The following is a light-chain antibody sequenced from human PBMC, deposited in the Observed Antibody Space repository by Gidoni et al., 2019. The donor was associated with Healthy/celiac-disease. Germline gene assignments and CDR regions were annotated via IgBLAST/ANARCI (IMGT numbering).Light chain of an antibody. CDR2: WAS. CDR3: QQYYSTPYT. Sequence: INCKSSQSVLYSSNNKNYLAWYQQKPGQPPKLLIYWASTRESGVPDRFSGSGSGTDFTLTISSLQAEDVAVYYCQQYYSTPYTFGQXTKLEIK. J-gene: IGKJ2*01. CDR1: QSVLYSSNNKNY. V-gene: IGKV4-1*01.